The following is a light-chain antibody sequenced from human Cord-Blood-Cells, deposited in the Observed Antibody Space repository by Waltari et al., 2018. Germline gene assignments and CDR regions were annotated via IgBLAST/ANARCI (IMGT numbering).Light chain of an antibody. Sequence: EIVSTQSPATLSFSPGDRATLSCRASQSVSSYLAWYQQQPGQAPRLLIYDASNRATGIPARFSGSGSGTDFTLTISSLEPEDFAVYYCQQRSNWITFGQGTRLESK. CDR3: QQRSNWIT. CDR1: QSVSSY. V-gene: IGKV3-11*01. CDR2: DAS. J-gene: IGKJ5*01.